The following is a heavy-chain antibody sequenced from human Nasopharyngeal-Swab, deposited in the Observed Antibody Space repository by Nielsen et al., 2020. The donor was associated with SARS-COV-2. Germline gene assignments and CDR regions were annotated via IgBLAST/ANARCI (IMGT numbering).Heavy chain of an antibody. D-gene: IGHD5-18*01. Sequence: ERQAPGQGCEGLGWMNPNSGNTGYAQKFQGRVTMTRNTSISTAYMELSSLRSEDTAVYYCARAGKIQLWFNSLYYFDYWGQGTLVTVSS. J-gene: IGHJ4*02. V-gene: IGHV1-8*01. CDR3: ARAGKIQLWFNSLYYFDY. CDR2: MNPNSGNT.